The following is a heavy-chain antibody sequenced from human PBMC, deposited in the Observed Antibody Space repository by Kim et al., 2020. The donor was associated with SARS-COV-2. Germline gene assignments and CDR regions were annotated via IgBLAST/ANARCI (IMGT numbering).Heavy chain of an antibody. CDR3: VTYSSSSGGLNNY. D-gene: IGHD6-6*01. V-gene: IGHV3-64D*09. Sequence: ADSVKGRFTISRDNSKNTLYLQMSSLRAEDTAVYYCVTYSSSSGGLNNYWGQGTLVTVSS. J-gene: IGHJ4*02.